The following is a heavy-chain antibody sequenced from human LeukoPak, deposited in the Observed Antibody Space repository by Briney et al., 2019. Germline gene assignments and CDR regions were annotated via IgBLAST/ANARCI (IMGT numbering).Heavy chain of an antibody. Sequence: SETLSLTCTVSGGSISSYYWSWIRQPPGKGLEWIGEINHSGSTNYNPSLKSRVTISVDTSKNQFSLKLSSVTAADTAVYYCARYGIQAGFDYWGQGTLVTVSS. D-gene: IGHD5-18*01. V-gene: IGHV4-34*01. CDR3: ARYGIQAGFDY. CDR2: INHSGST. CDR1: GGSISSYY. J-gene: IGHJ4*02.